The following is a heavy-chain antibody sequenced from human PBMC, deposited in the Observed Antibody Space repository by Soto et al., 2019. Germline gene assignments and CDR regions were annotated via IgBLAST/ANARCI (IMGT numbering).Heavy chain of an antibody. CDR1: GFTFSGSA. V-gene: IGHV3-73*01. CDR3: TGSAKGY. D-gene: IGHD6-19*01. Sequence: GGSLRLSCAASGFTFSGSAMHWVRQASGKGLEWVGHIRSSSNNYATAYAASVTGRFTISRDDSKSTAYLQMNSLKTEDTAVYYCTGSAKGYWGQGTQVTVSS. J-gene: IGHJ4*02. CDR2: IRSSSNNYAT.